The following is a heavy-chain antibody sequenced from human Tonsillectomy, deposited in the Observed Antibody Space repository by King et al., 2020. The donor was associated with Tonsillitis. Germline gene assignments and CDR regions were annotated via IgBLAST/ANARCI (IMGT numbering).Heavy chain of an antibody. V-gene: IGHV4-31*03. D-gene: IGHD4-23*01. Sequence: VQLQESGPGLVKPSQTLSLTCTVSGGSISTGGYYWNWIRQHPGKGLAWIGHISYIGSTYYNPSLKSRLTISADTSTNQFSLKLSSVTAADTAVYYCASDWGNYGGNSWGQGTLVTVSS. J-gene: IGHJ4*02. CDR1: GGSISTGGYY. CDR2: ISYIGST. CDR3: ASDWGNYGGNS.